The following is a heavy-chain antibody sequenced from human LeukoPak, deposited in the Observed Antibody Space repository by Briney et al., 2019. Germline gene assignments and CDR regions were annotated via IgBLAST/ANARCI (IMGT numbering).Heavy chain of an antibody. D-gene: IGHD3-10*01. CDR2: XXXXXSST. J-gene: IGHJ4*02. CDR1: GFTFSSYW. V-gene: IGHV3-74*01. CDR3: ARDAYYYGSGSYYKVPYYFDY. Sequence: GGSLRLSCAASGFTFSSYWMHWVRQAPGKGXVXXXXXXXXXSSTSYADSVKGRFTISRDNAKNTLYLQMNSLRAEDTAVYYCARDAYYYGSGSYYKVPYYFDYWGQGTLVTVSS.